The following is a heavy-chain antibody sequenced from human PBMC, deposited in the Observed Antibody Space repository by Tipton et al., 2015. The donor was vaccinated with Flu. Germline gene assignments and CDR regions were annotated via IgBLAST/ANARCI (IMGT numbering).Heavy chain of an antibody. Sequence: SLRLSCAASGFIFSDYWMIWFRQAPGKGLEWVANIKQDGSKIYYVNSVRGRFTISRDNARNSLYLQMNVLRAEDTAVYYCARGGLAPGHFWGQGTLVTVSP. D-gene: IGHD3-3*02. CDR2: IKQDGSKI. J-gene: IGHJ4*02. V-gene: IGHV3-7*01. CDR3: ARGGLAPGHF. CDR1: GFIFSDYW.